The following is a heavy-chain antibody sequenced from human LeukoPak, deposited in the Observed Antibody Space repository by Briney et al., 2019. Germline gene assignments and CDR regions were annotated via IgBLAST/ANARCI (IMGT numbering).Heavy chain of an antibody. CDR2: IYYTGST. CDR3: ARYLAAGYFDL. V-gene: IGHV4-59*08. J-gene: IGHJ2*01. D-gene: IGHD6-25*01. Sequence: SETLSLPCTVSGGSIVSYYWSGIRQPPGKGLEWIGYIYYTGSTNYNPSFKSRVTISVDTSKNQFSLKLSSVTAADTAVYYCARYLAAGYFDLWGRGTLVTVSS. CDR1: GGSIVSYY.